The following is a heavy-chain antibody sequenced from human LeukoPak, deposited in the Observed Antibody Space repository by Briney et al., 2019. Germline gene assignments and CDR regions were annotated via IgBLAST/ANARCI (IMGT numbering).Heavy chain of an antibody. V-gene: IGHV3-43*01. D-gene: IGHD3-3*01. J-gene: IGHJ4*02. Sequence: GGSLRLSCAASGFSFDDYSMHWVRQAPGKALEWISLITWDGDDTYYADSVKGRFTISRDNNKDSLSLQLNSLRTDDTAFYYCVKPRLRFLELPLDYWGQGTLVTVSS. CDR1: GFSFDDYS. CDR2: ITWDGDDT. CDR3: VKPRLRFLELPLDY.